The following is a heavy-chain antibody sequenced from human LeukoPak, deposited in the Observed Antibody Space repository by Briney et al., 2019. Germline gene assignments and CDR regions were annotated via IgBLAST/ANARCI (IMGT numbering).Heavy chain of an antibody. V-gene: IGHV4-38-2*01. J-gene: IGHJ4*02. CDR2: IYYSGST. Sequence: KPSETLSLTRAVSGYSISSGYYWGWIRQPPGKGLEWIGSIYYSGSTYYNPSLKSRVTISVDTSKNQFSLKLSSVTAADTAVYYCARVATTTNPPQRPFDYWGQGTLVTVSS. CDR3: ARVATTTNPPQRPFDY. D-gene: IGHD5-12*01. CDR1: GYSISSGYY.